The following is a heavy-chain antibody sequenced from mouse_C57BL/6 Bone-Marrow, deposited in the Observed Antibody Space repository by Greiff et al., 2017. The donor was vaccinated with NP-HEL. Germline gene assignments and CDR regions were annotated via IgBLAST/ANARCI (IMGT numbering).Heavy chain of an antibody. CDR3: AVDYGSSYWFAY. J-gene: IGHJ3*01. CDR1: GFSLTSYA. CDR2: IWTGGGT. Sequence: VKVVESGPGLVAPSQSLSITCTVSGFSLTSYAISWVRQPPGKGLEWLGVIWTGGGTNYNSALKSRLSISKDNSKSQVFLKMNSLQTDDTARYYCAVDYGSSYWFAYWGQGTLVTVSA. V-gene: IGHV2-9-1*01. D-gene: IGHD1-1*01.